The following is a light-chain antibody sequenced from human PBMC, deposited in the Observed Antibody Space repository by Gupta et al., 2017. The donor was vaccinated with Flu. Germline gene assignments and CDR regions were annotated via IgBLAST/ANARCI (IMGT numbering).Light chain of an antibody. Sequence: QSVLTQPPSVSAAPGQKVTFSCSGSSSNIGINYVSWYQQLPGTAPKLLIYENDKRPSGIPHRITGSKSGTSATLGITGLQTGDEALYYCGTWDDSLSAMVFGGGTKLAVL. CDR3: GTWDDSLSAMV. J-gene: IGLJ2*01. CDR1: SSNIGINY. CDR2: END. V-gene: IGLV1-51*01.